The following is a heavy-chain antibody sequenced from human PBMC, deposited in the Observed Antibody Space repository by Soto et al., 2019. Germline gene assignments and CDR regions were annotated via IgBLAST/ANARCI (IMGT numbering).Heavy chain of an antibody. V-gene: IGHV4-30-4*01. CDR3: AREVTMVRGVNNWFDP. J-gene: IGHJ5*02. D-gene: IGHD3-10*01. CDR2: IYYSGST. CDR1: GGSISSGDYY. Sequence: SETLSLTCTVSGGSISSGDYYWSWIRQPPGKGLEWIGYIYYSGSTYYNPSLKSRVTISVDTSKNQFSLKLSSVAAADTAVYYCAREVTMVRGVNNWFDPWGQGTLVTVSS.